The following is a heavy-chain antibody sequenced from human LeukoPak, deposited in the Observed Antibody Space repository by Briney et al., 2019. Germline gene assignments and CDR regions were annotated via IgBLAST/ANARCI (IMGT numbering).Heavy chain of an antibody. D-gene: IGHD4-17*01. CDR2: FDPEDGET. V-gene: IGHV1-24*01. CDR3: ATDHYGTGAFDI. Sequence: GASVKVSCKVSGYTLTELSMHWVRQAPGKGLEWMGGFDPEDGETIYAQKFQGRVTMTEDTSTDTAYMELSSLRSEDTAVYYCATDHYGTGAFDIWGQGTIVTVSS. CDR1: GYTLTELS. J-gene: IGHJ3*02.